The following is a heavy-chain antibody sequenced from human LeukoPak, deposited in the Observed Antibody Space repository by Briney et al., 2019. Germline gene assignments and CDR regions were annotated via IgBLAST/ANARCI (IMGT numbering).Heavy chain of an antibody. D-gene: IGHD3-22*01. CDR3: AKDLSNYYDSSRAFDI. CDR2: ISGRGGST. V-gene: IGHV3-23*01. J-gene: IGHJ3*02. Sequence: GGSLRLSCAASGFTFSSYAVRWVRQAPGKGLEWVSLISGRGGSTYYADPVKGRFTVSRDNSKNTLYLQMNSLRADDTAVYYCAKDLSNYYDSSRAFDIWGQGTMVTVSS. CDR1: GFTFSSYA.